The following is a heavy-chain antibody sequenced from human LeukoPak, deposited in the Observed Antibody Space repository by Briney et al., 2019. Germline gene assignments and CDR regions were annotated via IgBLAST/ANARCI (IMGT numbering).Heavy chain of an antibody. CDR3: ARDLTVEMATIRYYGMDV. CDR1: GFTFSDYY. Sequence: GGSLRLSCAASGFTFSDYYMSWIRQAPGKGLEWVSYISSSGSTIYYADSVKGRFTISRDNAKNSLYLQMNSLRAEDTAVYYCARDLTVEMATIRYYGMDVWGQETTVTVSS. V-gene: IGHV3-11*01. D-gene: IGHD5-24*01. CDR2: ISSSGSTI. J-gene: IGHJ6*02.